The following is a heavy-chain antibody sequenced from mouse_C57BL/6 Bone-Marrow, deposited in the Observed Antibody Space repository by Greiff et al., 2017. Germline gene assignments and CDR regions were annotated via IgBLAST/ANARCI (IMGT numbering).Heavy chain of an antibody. V-gene: IGHV3-6*01. D-gene: IGHD2-4*01. CDR2: ISYDGSN. CDR1: GYSITSGYY. CDR3: ARDDYGYAMDY. Sequence: EVQLVESGPGLVKPSQSLSLTCSVTGYSITSGYYWNWIRQFPGNKLEWMCYISYDGSNNYNPSLKNRISITRDTSKNQFFLKLNSVTTEDTATYYCARDDYGYAMDYWGQGTSVTVSS. J-gene: IGHJ4*01.